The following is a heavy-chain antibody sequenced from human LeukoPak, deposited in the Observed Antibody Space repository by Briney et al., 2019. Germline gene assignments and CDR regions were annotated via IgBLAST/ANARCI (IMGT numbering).Heavy chain of an antibody. Sequence: GGSLRLSCAASGLTFSFYWMSWVRQAPGKGLEWVANIKEDGSEKYYVDSVKGRFTISRDNAKNSLFLQLDSLRAEDTAVYYCAKDRSGWYYFDYWGQGTLVTVPS. V-gene: IGHV3-7*05. CDR2: IKEDGSEK. CDR3: AKDRSGWYYFDY. CDR1: GLTFSFYW. D-gene: IGHD6-19*01. J-gene: IGHJ4*02.